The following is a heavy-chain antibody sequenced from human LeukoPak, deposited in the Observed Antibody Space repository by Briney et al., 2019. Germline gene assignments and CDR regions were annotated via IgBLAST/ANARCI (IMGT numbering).Heavy chain of an antibody. D-gene: IGHD5-18*01. CDR1: GGSISSYY. Sequence: PSETLSLTCTVSGGSISSYYWSWIRQPPGKGLEWIGYIYHSGSTNYNPSLKSRVTISVDTSKNQFSLKLSSVTAADTAVYYCARGTGTAMPKGLGYWGQGTLVTVSS. CDR2: IYHSGST. J-gene: IGHJ4*02. CDR3: ARGTGTAMPKGLGY. V-gene: IGHV4-59*01.